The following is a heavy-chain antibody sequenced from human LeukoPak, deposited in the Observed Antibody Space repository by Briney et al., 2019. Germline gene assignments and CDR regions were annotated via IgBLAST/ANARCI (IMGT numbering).Heavy chain of an antibody. CDR3: ARDYYYDSSGYYYYYMDV. V-gene: IGHV3-23*01. J-gene: IGHJ6*03. D-gene: IGHD3-22*01. CDR2: FGVGGGT. CDR1: GFTFSSYA. Sequence: GGSLRLSCAGSGFTFSSYAVSWVRQAPRKGLEWVSGFGVGGGTYYADSVKGRFTISRDNAKNSLYLQMNSLRAEDTAVYYCARDYYYDSSGYYYYYMDVWGKGTTVTVSS.